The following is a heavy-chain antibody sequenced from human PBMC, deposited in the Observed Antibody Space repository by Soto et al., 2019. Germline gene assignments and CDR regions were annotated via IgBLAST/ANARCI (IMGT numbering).Heavy chain of an antibody. CDR2: ISAYNGNT. CDR1: GGTFSSYG. J-gene: IGHJ3*02. CDR3: ARTDYIDYGAFDI. V-gene: IGHV1-18*04. Sequence: ASVKVSCKASGGTFSSYGISWVRQAPGQGLEWMGWISAYNGNTNYAQKLQGRVTMTTDTSTSTAYMELRSLRSDDTAVYHCARTDYIDYGAFDIWGQGTMVTVSS. D-gene: IGHD4-17*01.